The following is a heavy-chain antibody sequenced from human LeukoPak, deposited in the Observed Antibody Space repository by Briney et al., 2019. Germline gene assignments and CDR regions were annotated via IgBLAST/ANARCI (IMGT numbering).Heavy chain of an antibody. D-gene: IGHD4/OR15-4a*01. V-gene: IGHV4-39*01. CDR3: ARHLVSVGSANDASDI. CDR1: CGSISSSSYY. Sequence: SGTLTLTCTVSCGSISSSSYYWGRIRQPPGKGLEWIGSIYYSGSTYYNPSLKSRVTISVDTSKNQFSLKLSSVTAADTAVYYCARHLVSVGSANDASDIWGQGTMVTVSS. CDR2: IYYSGST. J-gene: IGHJ3*02.